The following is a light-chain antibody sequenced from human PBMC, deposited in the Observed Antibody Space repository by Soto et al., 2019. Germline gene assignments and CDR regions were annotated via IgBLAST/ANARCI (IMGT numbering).Light chain of an antibody. CDR3: EAWDDSLKAVI. V-gene: IGLV1-44*01. CDR1: NSNIGSNS. Sequence: QSLLTQPPSVSGTPGQRVTISCSGSNSNIGSNSVNWYQHVPGTAPKLLIHTNNLRPSGIPDRFSGSRSGTSASLDITDLQSEDETEYYCEAWDDSLKAVIFGGGTKLTVL. J-gene: IGLJ2*01. CDR2: TNN.